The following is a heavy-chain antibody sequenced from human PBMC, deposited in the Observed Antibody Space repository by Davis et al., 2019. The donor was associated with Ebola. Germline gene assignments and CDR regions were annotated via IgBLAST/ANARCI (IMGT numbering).Heavy chain of an antibody. CDR2: INPNSGGT. V-gene: IGHV1-2*02. J-gene: IGHJ6*02. D-gene: IGHD5-18*01. CDR3: AIWRNDFDTAMVKYYYGMDV. Sequence: ASVKVSCKASGYTFTGYYMHWVRQAPGQGLEWMGWINPNSGGTNYAQKFQGRVTMTRDTSISTAYMELSRLRSDDTAVYYCAIWRNDFDTAMVKYYYGMDVWGQGTTVTVSS. CDR1: GYTFTGYY.